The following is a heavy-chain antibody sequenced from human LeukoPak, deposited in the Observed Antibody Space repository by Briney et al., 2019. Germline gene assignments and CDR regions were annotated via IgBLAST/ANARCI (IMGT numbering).Heavy chain of an antibody. Sequence: PSETLSLTCTVSGYSITSGYNWAWIRQPPGKVLEWIGSIYHSGSAYYNPSLKSRFTISVDTSKNQFSLKLSSVTAADTAVYYCVRYCSSTTCYTRAVDYWGQGTLVTVSS. CDR1: GYSITSGYN. J-gene: IGHJ4*02. CDR3: VRYCSSTTCYTRAVDY. V-gene: IGHV4-38-2*02. D-gene: IGHD2-2*02. CDR2: IYHSGSA.